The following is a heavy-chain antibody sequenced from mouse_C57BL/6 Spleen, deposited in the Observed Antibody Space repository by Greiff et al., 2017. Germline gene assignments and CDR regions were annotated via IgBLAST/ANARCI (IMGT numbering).Heavy chain of an antibody. CDR3: ARGMGYLDY. Sequence: VKLMESGAELVKPGASVKISCKASGYAFSSYWMNWVKQRPGKGLAWIGQIYPGDGDTNYNGEFKGKATLTADKSSSTAYMKLSSLTSEDSAVYFCARGMGYLDYWGQGTTLTVSS. CDR2: IYPGDGDT. J-gene: IGHJ2*01. CDR1: GYAFSSYW. D-gene: IGHD2-3*01. V-gene: IGHV1-80*01.